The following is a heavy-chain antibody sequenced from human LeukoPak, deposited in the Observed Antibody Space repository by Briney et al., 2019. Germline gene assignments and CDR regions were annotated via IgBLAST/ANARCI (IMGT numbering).Heavy chain of an antibody. V-gene: IGHV4-59*01. CDR3: AGGGVGVPAGNGSYYMDV. CDR2: IYYSGST. J-gene: IGHJ6*03. CDR1: GGSISSYY. Sequence: PSETLSLTCAVSGGSISSYYWSWIRQPPGKGLEWIGYIYYSGSTNYNPSLKGRVTISVDTSKNQFSLKLSSVTAADPAVYYCAGGGVGVPAGNGSYYMDVWGKRAPVTVSS. D-gene: IGHD2-2*01.